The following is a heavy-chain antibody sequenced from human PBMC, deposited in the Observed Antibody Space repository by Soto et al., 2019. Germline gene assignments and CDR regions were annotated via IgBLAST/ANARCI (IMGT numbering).Heavy chain of an antibody. CDR2: IIPIFATA. Sequence: SVKVSCKASGGTFSSYFISWVLQAPGQGLEWMGGIIPIFATANYAQKFQGRVTITADKSTSTAYMELSSLRSEDTAVYYCAREGAAAGPFGYWGQGTLVTVSS. D-gene: IGHD6-13*01. CDR3: AREGAAAGPFGY. J-gene: IGHJ4*02. V-gene: IGHV1-69*06. CDR1: GGTFSSYF.